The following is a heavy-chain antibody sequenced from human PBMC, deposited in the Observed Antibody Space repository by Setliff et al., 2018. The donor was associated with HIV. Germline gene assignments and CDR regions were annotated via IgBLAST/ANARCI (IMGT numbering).Heavy chain of an antibody. Sequence: ASVKVSCKASGYTFNNYALYWVRQAPGQGFEWMGWINTNTGSPTYAQGFTRRFVFSLDPSVRTAYLQISSLKAEDTAVYFCARDLKRPNSNFWGGYPIPFDSWGQGTLVTVSS. CDR2: INTNTGSP. CDR3: ARDLKRPNSNFWGGYPIPFDS. D-gene: IGHD3-3*01. V-gene: IGHV7-4-1*02. J-gene: IGHJ4*02. CDR1: GYTFNNYA.